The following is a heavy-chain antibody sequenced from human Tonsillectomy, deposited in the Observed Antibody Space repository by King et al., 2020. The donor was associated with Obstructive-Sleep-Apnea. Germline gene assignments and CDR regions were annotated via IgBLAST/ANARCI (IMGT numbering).Heavy chain of an antibody. J-gene: IGHJ4*02. D-gene: IGHD2/OR15-2a*01. CDR1: GGSISSYY. CDR2: IYHSGST. CDR3: ASVPSLYTFTD. Sequence: VQLQESGPGLVKPSETLSLTCTVSGGSISSYYWSWIRQPPGKGLEWIGYIYHSGSTNYNPSLKSRVIMSIETSKNQFSLKLTSVTAADTAVYYCASVPSLYTFTDWGQGTLVTVSS. V-gene: IGHV4-59*01.